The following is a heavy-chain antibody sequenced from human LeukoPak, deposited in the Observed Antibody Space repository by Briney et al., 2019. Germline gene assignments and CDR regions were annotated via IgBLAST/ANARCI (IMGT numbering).Heavy chain of an antibody. J-gene: IGHJ6*03. V-gene: IGHV4-61*02. CDR1: GGSISSSSYY. CDR2: IHTSGST. Sequence: TSETLSLTCTVSGGSISSSSYYWSWIRQPAGKGLEWIGRIHTSGSTNYNPSLKSRVTMSVDTSKNQFSLKLSSVTAADTAVYYCARVVPSYGSGSFYYYYYMDVWGKGTTVTISS. CDR3: ARVVPSYGSGSFYYYYYMDV. D-gene: IGHD3-10*01.